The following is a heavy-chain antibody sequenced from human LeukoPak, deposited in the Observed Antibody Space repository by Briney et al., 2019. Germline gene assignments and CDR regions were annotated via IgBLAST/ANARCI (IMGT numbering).Heavy chain of an antibody. J-gene: IGHJ6*02. CDR1: GYTFTSYD. CDR3: ARGVSGYFDWLPTYYYYYGMDV. Sequence: ASVKVSFKASGYTFTSYDINWVRQATGQGLEWMGWMNPNSGNTGYAQKFQGRVTMTRNTSISTAYMELSSLRSEDTAVYYCARGVSGYFDWLPTYYYYYGMDVWGQGTTVTVSS. D-gene: IGHD3-9*01. CDR2: MNPNSGNT. V-gene: IGHV1-8*01.